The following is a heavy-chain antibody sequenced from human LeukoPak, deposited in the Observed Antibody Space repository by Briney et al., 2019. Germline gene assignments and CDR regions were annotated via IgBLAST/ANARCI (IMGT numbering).Heavy chain of an antibody. V-gene: IGHV1-46*01. CDR2: IDPSGGST. J-gene: IGHJ4*02. Sequence: AASVKVSCKASGYSFTSYYMHWVRQAPGQGLEWMGIIDPSGGSTNYAQKFQGRITMTRDTSTSTVYMELSSLRSEDTAIYYCARDRDSGDFSPGDYWGQGTLVTVSS. CDR1: GYSFTSYY. D-gene: IGHD4-17*01. CDR3: ARDRDSGDFSPGDY.